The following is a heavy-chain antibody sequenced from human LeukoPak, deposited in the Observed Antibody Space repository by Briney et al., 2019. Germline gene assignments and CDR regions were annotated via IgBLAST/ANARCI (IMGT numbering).Heavy chain of an antibody. Sequence: SETLSLTCTVSGGSISSYYWSWIRQPPGKGLEWIGYIYYSGSTNYNPSLKSRVTILVDTSKNQFSLKLSSVTAADTAVYYCARLNSGYDGLYYYYYYMDVWGKGTTVTVSS. V-gene: IGHV4-59*01. CDR2: IYYSGST. CDR1: GGSISSYY. CDR3: ARLNSGYDGLYYYYYYMDV. J-gene: IGHJ6*03. D-gene: IGHD5-12*01.